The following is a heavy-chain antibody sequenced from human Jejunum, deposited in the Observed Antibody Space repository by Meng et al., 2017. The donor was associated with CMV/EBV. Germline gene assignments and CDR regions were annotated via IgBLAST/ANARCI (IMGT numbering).Heavy chain of an antibody. D-gene: IGHD5-18*01. CDR2: ISGSGDSA. CDR1: GFSLNKFA. CDR3: AKDGYSYGYYFDS. J-gene: IGHJ4*02. V-gene: IGHV3-23*01. Sequence: CTASGFSLNKFAMNWVRQAPGKGLEWVSVISGSGDSAHYADSVNGRLTISRDNSKNTLYLQMNSLRAEDTAIYYCAKDGYSYGYYFDSWGPGTLVTVSS.